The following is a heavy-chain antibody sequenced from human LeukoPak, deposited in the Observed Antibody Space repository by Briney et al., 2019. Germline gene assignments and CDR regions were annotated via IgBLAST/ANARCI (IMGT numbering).Heavy chain of an antibody. V-gene: IGHV1-18*01. Sequence: AASGKVSCKASGYTFTSYGISWVRQAPGQGLEWMGWISAYNGNTNYAQKLQGRVTMTTDTSTSTAYMELRSLRSDDTAVYYCARGGSSSWYERGQYFQHWGQGTLVTVSS. CDR1: GYTFTSYG. D-gene: IGHD6-13*01. CDR2: ISAYNGNT. J-gene: IGHJ1*01. CDR3: ARGGSSSWYERGQYFQH.